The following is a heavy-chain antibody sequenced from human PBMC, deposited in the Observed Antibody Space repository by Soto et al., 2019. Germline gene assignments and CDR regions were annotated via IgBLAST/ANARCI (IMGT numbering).Heavy chain of an antibody. Sequence: GGSLRLSCAASGFTVSSNYMSWVRQAPGKGLEWVSVIYSGGSTYYADSVKGRFTISRDNSKKTLYLQMNSLRAEDTAVYYCAREVIKTAAGNLYNWFDPWGQGTLVTVSS. CDR2: IYSGGST. J-gene: IGHJ5*02. V-gene: IGHV3-66*01. CDR3: AREVIKTAAGNLYNWFDP. CDR1: GFTVSSNY. D-gene: IGHD6-13*01.